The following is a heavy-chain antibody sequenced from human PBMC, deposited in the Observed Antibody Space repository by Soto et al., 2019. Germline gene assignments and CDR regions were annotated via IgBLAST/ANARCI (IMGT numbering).Heavy chain of an antibody. Sequence: TLSLIFRVSGGSISSYYLSWMREPAGKGLEWIGRIYTSGSTNYNPSLKSRVTMSVDTSKNQFSLKLSSVTAADTAVYYCARDDFWSGYSHGWFDHWASEPWSPSPQ. CDR2: IYTSGST. D-gene: IGHD3-3*01. CDR3: ARDDFWSGYSHGWFDH. CDR1: GGSISSYY. J-gene: IGHJ5*02. V-gene: IGHV4-4*07.